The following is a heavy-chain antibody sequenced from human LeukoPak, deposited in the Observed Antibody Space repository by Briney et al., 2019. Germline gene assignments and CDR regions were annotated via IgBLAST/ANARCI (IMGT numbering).Heavy chain of an antibody. D-gene: IGHD2-8*02. Sequence: SETLSLTCTVSGGSISNYYWSWIRQPPGKGLEWIGYISHSGSTNYSPSLKSRVTISLDTSKNQFSLKLSSVTAADTVVYYCAGHRPRNTVDFWGQGTLVTVSS. J-gene: IGHJ4*02. CDR2: ISHSGST. V-gene: IGHV4-59*08. CDR1: GGSISNYY. CDR3: AGHRPRNTVDF.